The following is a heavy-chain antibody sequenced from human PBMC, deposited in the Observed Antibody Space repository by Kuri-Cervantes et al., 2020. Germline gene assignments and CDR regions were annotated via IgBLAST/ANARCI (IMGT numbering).Heavy chain of an antibody. CDR2: IYYSGST. CDR1: GGSISSGDYY. D-gene: IGHD3-3*01. CDR3: ARGPPASGYNYFDY. Sequence: SETLSLTCTVSGGSISSGDYYWSWIRQPPGKGLEWIGYIYYSGSTYYNPSLKSRVTISVDTSKNQFSLKLSSVTAADTAVYYCARGPPASGYNYFDYWGQGTLVTVSS. V-gene: IGHV4-30-4*01. J-gene: IGHJ4*02.